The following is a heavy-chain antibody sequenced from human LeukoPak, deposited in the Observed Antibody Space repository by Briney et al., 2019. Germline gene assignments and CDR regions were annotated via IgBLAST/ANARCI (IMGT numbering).Heavy chain of an antibody. V-gene: IGHV1-24*01. D-gene: IGHD3-3*01. Sequence: GASVKVSCKVSGYTLTELSMHWVRQAPGKGLEWMGGFDPEDGETIYAQKFQGRVTMTVDTSTDTAYMELSSLRSEDTAVYYCATDIHITIFGVVTYWGQGTLVTVSS. J-gene: IGHJ4*02. CDR3: ATDIHITIFGVVTY. CDR1: GYTLTELS. CDR2: FDPEDGET.